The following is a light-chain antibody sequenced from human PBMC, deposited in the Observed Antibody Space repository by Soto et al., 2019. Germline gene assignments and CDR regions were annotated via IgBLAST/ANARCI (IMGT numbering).Light chain of an antibody. CDR2: GAS. V-gene: IGKV3-15*01. Sequence: EIVMTQSPATLSVSPGERATLSCRASQSVFTNLAWYQQKPGQAPRLLIYGASTRASGVPGRFSGSGSGTEFTLTIASLQSEDFAVYYCQQYHNWPPLTFGGGTKVDIK. CDR3: QQYHNWPPLT. CDR1: QSVFTN. J-gene: IGKJ4*01.